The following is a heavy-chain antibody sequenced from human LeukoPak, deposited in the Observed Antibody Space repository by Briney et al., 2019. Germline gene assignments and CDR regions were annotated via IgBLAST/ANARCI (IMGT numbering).Heavy chain of an antibody. CDR1: GYTFTGYD. CDR2: MNPNSGNT. J-gene: IGHJ4*02. D-gene: IGHD3-3*01. V-gene: IGHV1-8*03. Sequence: ASVKVSCKASGYTFTGYDINWVRQATGQGLEWMGWMNPNSGNTGYAQKFQGRVTITRNTSISTAYMELSSLRSEDTAVYYCARGSGTKYYDFWSGYYKGGSYFDYWGQGTLVTVSS. CDR3: ARGSGTKYYDFWSGYYKGGSYFDY.